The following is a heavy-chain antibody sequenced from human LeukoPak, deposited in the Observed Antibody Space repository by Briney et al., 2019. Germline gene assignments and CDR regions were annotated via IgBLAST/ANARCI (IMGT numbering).Heavy chain of an antibody. J-gene: IGHJ4*02. CDR2: INHSGST. CDR1: GGSISGYY. V-gene: IGHV4-34*01. Sequence: SETLSLTCTVSGGSISGYYWSWIRQPPGKGLEWIGEINHSGSTNYNPSLKSRVTISVDTSKNQFSLKLSSVTAADTAVYYCASGPSYYFEYWGQGTLVTVSS. CDR3: ASGPSYYFEY.